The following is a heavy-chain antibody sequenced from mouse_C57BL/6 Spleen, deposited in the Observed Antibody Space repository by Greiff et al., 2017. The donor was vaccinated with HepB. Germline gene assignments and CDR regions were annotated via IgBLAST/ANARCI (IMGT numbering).Heavy chain of an antibody. CDR2: TLPGRGNT. Sequence: QVQLQQSGAELMKPGASVKLSCKATGYTFTGYWIEWVKQRPGHGLEWIGETLPGRGNTNYNEKFKGKATFTADTSSNTSYMQLSSLTTEDSAIYYCANGNYDAMDDWGQGTSVTVSS. V-gene: IGHV1-9*01. J-gene: IGHJ4*01. D-gene: IGHD1-1*01. CDR1: GYTFTGYW. CDR3: ANGNYDAMDD.